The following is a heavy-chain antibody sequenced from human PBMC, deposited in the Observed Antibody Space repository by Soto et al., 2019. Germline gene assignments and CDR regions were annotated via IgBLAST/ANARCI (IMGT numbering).Heavy chain of an antibody. CDR3: ARSHYDFWNGYYSNWFDP. D-gene: IGHD3-3*01. CDR1: GYSFTSYW. V-gene: IGHV5-51*01. CDR2: IYPGDSDT. J-gene: IGHJ5*02. Sequence: GESLKISCKGSGYSFTSYWIGWVRQMPGKGLEWMGIIYPGDSDTRYSPSFQGQVTISADKSISTAYLQWSSLKASDTAMYYCARSHYDFWNGYYSNWFDPWGQGTLVTV.